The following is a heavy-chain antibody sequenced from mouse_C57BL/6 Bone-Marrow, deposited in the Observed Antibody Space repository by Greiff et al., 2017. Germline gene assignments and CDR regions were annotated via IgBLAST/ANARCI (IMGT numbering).Heavy chain of an antibody. J-gene: IGHJ1*03. CDR1: GYTFTSSG. CDR2: IYPRSGNT. V-gene: IGHV1-81*01. Sequence: VQLQESGAELARPGASVKLSCKASGYTFTSSGISWVKQRTGQGLEWIGEIYPRSGNTYYNEKFKGKATLTADKSSSTAYMELRSLTSEDSAVYFCAREGGNYDWYFDVWGTGTTVTVSS. CDR3: AREGGNYDWYFDV. D-gene: IGHD2-1*01.